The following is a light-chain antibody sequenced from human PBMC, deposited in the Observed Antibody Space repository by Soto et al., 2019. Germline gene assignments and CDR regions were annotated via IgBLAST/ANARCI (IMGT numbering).Light chain of an antibody. V-gene: IGKV2-30*02. Sequence: DVVLTQSPLSLSVTLGQPSSISCGSSRSLVHSDGNIYLIWFQQRPGQSPRRLIYQVSNRDSGVPDRFSGSGSATDFTLKISRVEAEDVGVYYCLQATHWPHTFGQGTKVDI. J-gene: IGKJ2*01. CDR1: RSLVHSDGNIY. CDR3: LQATHWPHT. CDR2: QVS.